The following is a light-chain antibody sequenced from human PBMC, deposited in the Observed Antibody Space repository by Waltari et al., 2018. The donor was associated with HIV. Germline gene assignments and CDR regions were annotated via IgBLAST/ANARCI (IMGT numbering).Light chain of an antibody. V-gene: IGLV3-19*01. CDR3: YSRDSSGDHR. CDR2: GKN. J-gene: IGLJ2*01. CDR1: SLGNYY. Sequence: QGDSLGNYYASWYQQKPGQAPILVSFGKNNRASGIPDRFSGSSSGSTSSLTITGAQAEDEADYYCYSRDSSGDHRFGGGTKLTVL.